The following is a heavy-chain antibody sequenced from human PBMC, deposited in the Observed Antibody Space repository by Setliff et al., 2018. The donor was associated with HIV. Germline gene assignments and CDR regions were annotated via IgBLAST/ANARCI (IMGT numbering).Heavy chain of an antibody. CDR3: ARPPPSLQDFDFVFDS. CDR1: GGTFSSYA. D-gene: IGHD3-9*01. J-gene: IGHJ4*02. Sequence: GASVKVSCKASGGTFSSYAISWVRQAPGQGLEWMGGIIPIFGTANYAQKFQGRVTITADESTSTAYMELSSLRSEDTAVYYCARPPPSLQDFDFVFDSWGQGTQVTVSS. V-gene: IGHV1-69*13. CDR2: IIPIFGTA.